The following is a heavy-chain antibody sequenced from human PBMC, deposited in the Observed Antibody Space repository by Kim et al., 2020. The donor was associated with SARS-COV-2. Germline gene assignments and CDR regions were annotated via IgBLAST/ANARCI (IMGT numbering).Heavy chain of an antibody. CDR2: VSYQFYT. CDR1: GQSITDTSSF. Sequence: SETLSLTCSVSGQSITDTSSFWGWVRQAPGAGLEWIATVSYQFYTYYNPSLKSRVAVSVDMSTNQFSLRLHSLSASDAAVYFCARHAILLSTFDFCGQG. CDR3: ARHAILLSTFDF. J-gene: IGHJ4*02. V-gene: IGHV4-39*01. D-gene: IGHD3-9*01.